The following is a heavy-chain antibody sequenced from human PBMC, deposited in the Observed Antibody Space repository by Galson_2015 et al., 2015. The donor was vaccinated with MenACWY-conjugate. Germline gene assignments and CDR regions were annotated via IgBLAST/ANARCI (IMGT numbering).Heavy chain of an antibody. CDR1: GFAFSDFY. V-gene: IGHV3-11*06. Sequence: SLRLSCAASGFAFSDFYMSWIRQAPGKGLEWVSYISRSSSYTDYGDSVKGRFTISRDNAKNSLYLQMNSLRAEDTAVYYCARCGGGSCIWVDPWGQGTLVTVSS. CDR2: ISRSSSYT. D-gene: IGHD2-15*01. J-gene: IGHJ5*02. CDR3: ARCGGGSCIWVDP.